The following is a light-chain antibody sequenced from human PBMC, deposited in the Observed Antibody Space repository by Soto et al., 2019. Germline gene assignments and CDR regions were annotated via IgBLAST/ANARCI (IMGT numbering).Light chain of an antibody. J-gene: IGLJ1*01. CDR1: SSDFGSYNY. CDR2: DVN. CDR3: SSYTTTNTLYV. V-gene: IGLV2-11*01. Sequence: SVLTQPRSVSGSPGHSVTISFTGTSSDFGSYNYVSWYQQHPGKAPKLMIYDVNKRPSGVPDRFSGSKSGSTASLTISGLQAEDEADYYCSSYTTTNTLYVFGTGTKVNV.